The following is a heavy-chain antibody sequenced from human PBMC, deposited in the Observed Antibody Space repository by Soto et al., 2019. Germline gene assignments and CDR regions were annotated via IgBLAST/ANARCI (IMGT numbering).Heavy chain of an antibody. D-gene: IGHD5-12*01. CDR2: IYYSGST. J-gene: IGHJ4*02. Sequence: SETLSLTCTVSGGSVSSGSYYWSWIRQPPGKGLEWIGYIYYSGSTNYNPSLKSRVTISVDTSKNQSSLKLSSVTAADTAVYYCARGRRDGYNPFVYFDYWGQGTLVTVSS. CDR1: GGSVSSGSYY. V-gene: IGHV4-61*01. CDR3: ARGRRDGYNPFVYFDY.